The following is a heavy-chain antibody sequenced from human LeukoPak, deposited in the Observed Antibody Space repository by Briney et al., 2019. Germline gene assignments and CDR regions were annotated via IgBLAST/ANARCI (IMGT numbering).Heavy chain of an antibody. CDR1: GFTFSSYG. CDR2: ISYDGSNK. J-gene: IGHJ5*02. Sequence: GGSLRLFCAASGFTFSSYGMHWVRQAPGKGLEWVAVISYDGSNKYYVDSVKGRFTISRDNSKNTLYLQMNSLRAEDTAVYYCAKAYYDFWSGYYVPGWFDPWGQGTLVTVSS. V-gene: IGHV3-30*18. D-gene: IGHD3-3*01. CDR3: AKAYYDFWSGYYVPGWFDP.